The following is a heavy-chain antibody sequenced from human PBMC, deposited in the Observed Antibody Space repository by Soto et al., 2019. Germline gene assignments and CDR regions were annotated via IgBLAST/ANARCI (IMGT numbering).Heavy chain of an antibody. V-gene: IGHV1-69*01. CDR2: IIPIFGTA. CDR1: GGTFSSYA. D-gene: IGHD3-22*01. J-gene: IGHJ3*02. CDR3: ARDLRSDSSGYYYPPYDAFDI. Sequence: QVQLVQSGAEVKKPGSSVKVSCKASGGTFSSYAISWVRQAPGQGLEWMGGIIPIFGTANYAQKFQGRVTITAHESTSTAYMELSSLRSEDTAVYYCARDLRSDSSGYYYPPYDAFDIWGKGTMVTVAS.